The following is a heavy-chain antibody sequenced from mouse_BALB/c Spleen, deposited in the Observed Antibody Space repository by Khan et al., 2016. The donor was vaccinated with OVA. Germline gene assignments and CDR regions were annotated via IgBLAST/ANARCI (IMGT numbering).Heavy chain of an antibody. J-gene: IGHJ3*01. CDR1: GYTFTSYY. CDR3: TRSGYGTFAY. D-gene: IGHD2-1*01. Sequence: QIQLVQSGAELVKPGASVRLSCKASGYTFTSYYLYWVKQRPGHGLEGIGDINPSTGGTNFNEKFKSKATLTVDKSSSTAYMQLSSLTSEDSAVYYCTRSGYGTFAYWGQGTLVTVS. V-gene: IGHV1S81*02. CDR2: INPSTGGT.